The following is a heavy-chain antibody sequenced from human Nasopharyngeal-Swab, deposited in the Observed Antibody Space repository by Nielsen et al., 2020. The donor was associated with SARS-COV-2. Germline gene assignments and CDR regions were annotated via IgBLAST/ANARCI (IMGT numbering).Heavy chain of an antibody. CDR2: IYYSGST. Sequence: PGKGLEWIGYIYYSGSTNYNPSLKSRVTISVDTSKNQFSLKLSSVTAADTAVYYCARGFVAADNYYYYYMDVWGKGTMVTVSS. D-gene: IGHD6-13*01. CDR3: ARGFVAADNYYYYYMDV. V-gene: IGHV4-59*13. J-gene: IGHJ6*03.